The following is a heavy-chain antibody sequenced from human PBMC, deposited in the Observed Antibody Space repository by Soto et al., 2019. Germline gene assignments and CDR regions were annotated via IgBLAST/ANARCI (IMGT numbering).Heavy chain of an antibody. CDR3: ARGPVGGCYNLWYYCGY. D-gene: IGHD2-21*01. J-gene: IGHJ4*02. CDR2: LIPILGTA. V-gene: IGHV1-69*13. Sequence: ASVKVSSKASGGPFSSSAISRVRQAHGQGLEWMGGLIPILGTANYAQKFQGRVTSTSDESTSTAYIVRSSLRSKDTAVYYWARGPVGGCYNLWYYCGYWDRVTLFTVAS. CDR1: GGPFSSSA.